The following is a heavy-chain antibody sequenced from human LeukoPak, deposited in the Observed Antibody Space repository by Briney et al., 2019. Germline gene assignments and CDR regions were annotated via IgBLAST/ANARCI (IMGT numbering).Heavy chain of an antibody. CDR3: AKGYGDYLLSDYMDV. J-gene: IGHJ6*03. V-gene: IGHV1-2*02. CDR2: INPNSGGT. D-gene: IGHD4-17*01. Sequence: GASVKVSCKASGYTFTGYYMHWARQAPGQGLEWMGWINPNSGGTNYAQKFQGRVTMTRDTSISTAYMELSRLRSDDTAVYYCAKGYGDYLLSDYMDVWGKGTTVTVSS. CDR1: GYTFTGYY.